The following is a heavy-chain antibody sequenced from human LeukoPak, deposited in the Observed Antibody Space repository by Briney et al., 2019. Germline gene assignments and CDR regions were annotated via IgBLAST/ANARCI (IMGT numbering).Heavy chain of an antibody. CDR3: ARVKSVPAARDSSLGIDY. CDR2: ITGISTYM. CDR1: GFTFSSYN. J-gene: IGHJ4*02. V-gene: IGHV3-21*01. D-gene: IGHD2-2*01. Sequence: GGSLRLSCTASGFTFSSYNMNWVRQAPGKGLEWVSSITGISTYMYYTDSVKGRFTISRDNAKNSLYLQMNSLRAEDTAVYYCARVKSVPAARDSSLGIDYWGQGTLVTVSS.